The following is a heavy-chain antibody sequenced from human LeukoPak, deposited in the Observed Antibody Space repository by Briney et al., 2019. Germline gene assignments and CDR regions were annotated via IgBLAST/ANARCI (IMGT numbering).Heavy chain of an antibody. CDR3: ATYCSSTNCLNDY. CDR2: IYTSGST. D-gene: IGHD2-2*01. V-gene: IGHV4-4*07. CDR1: GGXISSYY. J-gene: IGHJ4*02. Sequence: PSETLSLTCTVSGGXISSYYCSWIRQPAGKGLEWIGRIYTSGSTNYNPSLKSRVTMSVDTSKNQFSLRLSSVTAADTAVYYCATYCSSTNCLNDYWGQGTLVTVSS.